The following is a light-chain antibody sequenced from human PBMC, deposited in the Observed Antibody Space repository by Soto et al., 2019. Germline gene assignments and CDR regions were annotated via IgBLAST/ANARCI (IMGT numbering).Light chain of an antibody. Sequence: DIQLTQSPSFLSASVGDRVTITCRASQGISSYLAWYQQKPGKAPKLLIYAASTLQSAVPSRFSGSGSGTEFTLTISSLQPEDFATYYCQQVNSYPLTFGGGTKVEIK. J-gene: IGKJ4*01. CDR2: AAS. CDR1: QGISSY. CDR3: QQVNSYPLT. V-gene: IGKV1-9*01.